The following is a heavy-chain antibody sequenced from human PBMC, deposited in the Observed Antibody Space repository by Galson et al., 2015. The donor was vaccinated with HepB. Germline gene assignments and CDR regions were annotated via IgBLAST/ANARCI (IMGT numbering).Heavy chain of an antibody. V-gene: IGHV3-73*01. CDR1: GFTFSGSV. CDR2: MRSRANSYAT. CDR3: TRTLPTNYYDSSGYYSEAFDI. Sequence: SLRLSCAASGFTFSGSVMHWVRQASGKGLEWVGRMRSRANSYATGYAATVKGRFTISRDDSKNTAYLQMNSLKTEDTAIYYCTRTLPTNYYDSSGYYSEAFDIWGQGTMVTVSS. D-gene: IGHD3-22*01. J-gene: IGHJ3*02.